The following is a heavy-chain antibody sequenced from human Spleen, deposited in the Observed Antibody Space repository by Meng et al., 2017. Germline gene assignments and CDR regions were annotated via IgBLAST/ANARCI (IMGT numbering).Heavy chain of an antibody. V-gene: IGHV3-23*01. Sequence: GESLKISCAASGFTFSSYCMSWVRQAPGKGLEWVSTISRSGGTTFYADSVKGRFTISRDNSKNTLYLQMSSLRVEDTALYYCAKHGMGLYSSGWFDYWGQGTLVTVSS. CDR1: GFTFSSYC. J-gene: IGHJ4*02. CDR3: AKHGMGLYSSGWFDY. CDR2: ISRSGGTT. D-gene: IGHD6-19*01.